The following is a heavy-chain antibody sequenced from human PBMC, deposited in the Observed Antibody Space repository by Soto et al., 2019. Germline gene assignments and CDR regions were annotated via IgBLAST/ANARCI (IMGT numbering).Heavy chain of an antibody. D-gene: IGHD2-15*01. V-gene: IGHV2-5*02. Sequence: QITLKESGPTLVKPTQTLTLTCTFSGFSLSTSGVGVGWIRQSPGKALEWLALIYWDDDTRYSPSLKSRLTITKDTSKNQVFLTMTNMDPVDTATYYCAHRTVVVGAATQWLPFDYWGQGTLVTVSS. CDR1: GFSLSTSGVG. CDR2: IYWDDDT. CDR3: AHRTVVVGAATQWLPFDY. J-gene: IGHJ4*02.